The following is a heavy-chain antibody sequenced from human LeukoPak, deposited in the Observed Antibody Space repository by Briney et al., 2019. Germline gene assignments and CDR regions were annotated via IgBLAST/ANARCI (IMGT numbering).Heavy chain of an antibody. CDR2: IYAGGGT. CDR3: AREDSAGATFDY. CDR1: GFIFSSYW. Sequence: GGSLRLSCAASGFIFSSYWMSWVRQAPGKGLEWVSVIYAGGGTHYGDSVRGRFTISRDISKNAFYLQMNSLRADDTALYYCAREDSAGATFDYWGQGTLVTVSS. V-gene: IGHV3-66*01. D-gene: IGHD2-21*01. J-gene: IGHJ4*02.